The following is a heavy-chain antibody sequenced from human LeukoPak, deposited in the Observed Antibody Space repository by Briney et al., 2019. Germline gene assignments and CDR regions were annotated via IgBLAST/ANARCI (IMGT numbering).Heavy chain of an antibody. V-gene: IGHV3-20*04. CDR1: GFTFSSYG. D-gene: IGHD4-17*01. J-gene: IGHJ6*03. CDR2: INWNGGST. Sequence: GGSLRLSCAASGFTFSSYGMSWVRQAPGKGLEWVSGINWNGGSTGYADSVKGRFTISRDNAKNSLYLQMNSLRAEDTALYYCAREAGYGDYYYYYMDVWGKGTTVTVSS. CDR3: AREAGYGDYYYYYMDV.